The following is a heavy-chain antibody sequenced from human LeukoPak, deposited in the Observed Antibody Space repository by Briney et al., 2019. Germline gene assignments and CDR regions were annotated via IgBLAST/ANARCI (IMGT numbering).Heavy chain of an antibody. J-gene: IGHJ5*02. D-gene: IGHD3-10*01. V-gene: IGHV1-2*02. Sequence: ASVKVSFKASGYTFTGYYMHWVRQAPGQGLEWMGWINPNSGGTNYAQKFQGRVTMTRDTSISTAYMELSRLRSDDTAVYYCARVGYYGSGSYLVEWFDPWGQGTLVTVSS. CDR1: GYTFTGYY. CDR2: INPNSGGT. CDR3: ARVGYYGSGSYLVEWFDP.